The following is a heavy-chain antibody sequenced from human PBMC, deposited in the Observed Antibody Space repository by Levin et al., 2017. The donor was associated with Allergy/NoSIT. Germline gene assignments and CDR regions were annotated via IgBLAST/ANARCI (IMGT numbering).Heavy chain of an antibody. CDR1: GIPFSSFG. Sequence: TGGSLRLSCAASGIPFSSFGMHWVRQAPGKGLEWVAIISYDGNEADYADSVKGRFTISRDNSKNTLYLEMNDLRADDTAVYYCAKLRSCKDNNDCFDQWGQGTLVTVSS. CDR2: ISYDGNEA. D-gene: IGHD2/OR15-2a*01. V-gene: IGHV3-30*18. CDR3: AKLRSCKDNNDCFDQ. J-gene: IGHJ5*02.